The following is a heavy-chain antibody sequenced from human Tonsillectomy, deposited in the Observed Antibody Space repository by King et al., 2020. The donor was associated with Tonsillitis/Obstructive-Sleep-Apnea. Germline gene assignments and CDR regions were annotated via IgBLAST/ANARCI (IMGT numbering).Heavy chain of an antibody. Sequence: QLVQSGGGVVQPGRSLRLSCAASGFTFSTYGMHWVRQAPGKGLEWVAVIWYDGSNKYYADSVKGRFTISRDNSKNTLYLQMNSLRAEDTAVYYCARDYSGIVLFDYWGQGTLVTVSS. CDR3: ARDYSGIVLFDY. D-gene: IGHD2-8*01. CDR2: IWYDGSNK. CDR1: GFTFSTYG. V-gene: IGHV3-33*01. J-gene: IGHJ4*02.